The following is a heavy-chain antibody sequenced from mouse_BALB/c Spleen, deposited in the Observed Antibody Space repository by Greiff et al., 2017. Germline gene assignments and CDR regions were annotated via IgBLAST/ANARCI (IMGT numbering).Heavy chain of an antibody. CDR2: IYPGDGDT. V-gene: IGHV1-87*01. CDR1: GYTFTSYW. D-gene: IGHD2-14*01. Sequence: QVQLQQSGAELARPGASVKLSCKASGYTFTSYWMQWVKQRPGQGLEWIGAIYPGDGDTRYTQKFKGKATLTADKSSSTAYMQLSSLASEDSAVYYCARRDYRYDGDYFDYWGQGTTLTVSS. J-gene: IGHJ2*01. CDR3: ARRDYRYDGDYFDY.